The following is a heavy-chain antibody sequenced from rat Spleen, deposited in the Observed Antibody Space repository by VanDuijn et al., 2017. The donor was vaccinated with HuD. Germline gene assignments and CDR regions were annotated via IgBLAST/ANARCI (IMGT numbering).Heavy chain of an antibody. Sequence: EVQLVESGGGLVQPGRSLKLSCAASGFTFSNYDMAWVRQAPTKGLEWIASISTGGGNTYYRDSVKGRFTISRDNAKNTQYLQMDSLRSEDTATYYCARPDYYSSFYYFDYWGQGVMVTVSS. V-gene: IGHV5S13*01. CDR2: ISTGGGNT. D-gene: IGHD1-2*01. J-gene: IGHJ2*01. CDR1: GFTFSNYD. CDR3: ARPDYYSSFYYFDY.